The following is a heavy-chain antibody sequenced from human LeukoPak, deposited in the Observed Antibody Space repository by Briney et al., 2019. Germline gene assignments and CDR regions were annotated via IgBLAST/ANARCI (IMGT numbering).Heavy chain of an antibody. J-gene: IGHJ4*02. Sequence: PGGSLTLSCAASGFTFSSYSMNWVRQAPGKGLEWVSSISSSSSYIYYADSVKGRFTISRDNAKNSLYLQMNSLRAEDTAVYYCARDLYGSGSYYTYWFDYWGQGTLVTVSS. CDR2: ISSSSSYI. D-gene: IGHD3-10*01. CDR3: ARDLYGSGSYYTYWFDY. V-gene: IGHV3-21*01. CDR1: GFTFSSYS.